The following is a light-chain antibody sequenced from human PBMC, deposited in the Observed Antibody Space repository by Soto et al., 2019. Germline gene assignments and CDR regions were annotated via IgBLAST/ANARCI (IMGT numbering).Light chain of an antibody. CDR3: GTGVTNLRAGV. Sequence: QSVLTQPPSVSAAPGQKVTISCSGSTSNIGNRYVSWYQQLPGSAPKLLIYDNYKRPSGIPDRFSGSKSGTSATLVITGPQPGGEPFYDRGTGVTNLRAGVFGGGP. J-gene: IGLJ2*01. V-gene: IGLV1-51*01. CDR1: TSNIGNRY. CDR2: DNY.